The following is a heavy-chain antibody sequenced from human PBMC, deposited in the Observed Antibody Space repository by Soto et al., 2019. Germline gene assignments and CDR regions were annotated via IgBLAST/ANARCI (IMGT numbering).Heavy chain of an antibody. CDR3: ARHPHYDFWSCYSYGYWFDP. CDR1: GYTFTSYG. V-gene: IGHV1-18*04. CDR2: ISAYNGNT. Sequence: QVQLVQSGAEVKKPGASVKVSCKASGYTFTSYGISWVRQAPGQGLEWMGWISAYNGNTNYAQKLQGRVTMTTDTSTSTAYMELRSLRSDDTAVYYCARHPHYDFWSCYSYGYWFDPWGQGTLVTVSS. J-gene: IGHJ5*02. D-gene: IGHD3-3*01.